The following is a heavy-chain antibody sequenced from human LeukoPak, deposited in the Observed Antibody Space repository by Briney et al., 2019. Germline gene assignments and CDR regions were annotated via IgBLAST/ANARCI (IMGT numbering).Heavy chain of an antibody. CDR3: ARDGAHLTGRIAVAGSRGSPDI. V-gene: IGHV3-33*01. D-gene: IGHD6-19*01. J-gene: IGHJ3*02. CDR1: GFTFSSYG. CDR2: IWYDGSNK. Sequence: PGGSLRLSCAASGFTFSSYGMHWVRQAPGKGLEWVAVIWYDGSNKYYADSVKGRFTISRDNSKNTLYLQMNSLRAEDTAVYYCARDGAHLTGRIAVAGSRGSPDIWGQGTMVTVSS.